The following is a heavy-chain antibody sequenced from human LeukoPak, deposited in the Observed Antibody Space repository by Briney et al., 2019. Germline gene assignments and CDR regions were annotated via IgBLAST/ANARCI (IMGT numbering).Heavy chain of an antibody. CDR2: ISSRGGTI. CDR1: GFAFSTYD. Sequence: GGSQRLSCAASGFAFSTYDMNWVRQAPWKGLEWPSYISSRGGTIYYADSVKGRFTISRDNAKNSLYLQMNSLRAEDTAVYYCARDALAGGDWSNMGDYWGQGTLVTVSS. CDR3: ARDALAGGDWSNMGDY. D-gene: IGHD3-16*01. J-gene: IGHJ4*02. V-gene: IGHV3-48*03.